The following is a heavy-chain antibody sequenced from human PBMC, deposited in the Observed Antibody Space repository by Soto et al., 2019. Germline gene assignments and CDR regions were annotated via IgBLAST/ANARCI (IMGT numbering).Heavy chain of an antibody. V-gene: IGHV3-23*01. CDR3: AKDWDLLRAFDF. D-gene: IGHD1-26*01. Sequence: VGSLRLSCAASGFTFSSYAMSWVRQAPGKGLEWVSGISASGGRTYYADSVKGRFTISRDNSKNTMYLQMSSLRVEDTAVYKCAKDWDLLRAFDFWGQGTMVTVSS. CDR2: ISASGGRT. CDR1: GFTFSSYA. J-gene: IGHJ3*01.